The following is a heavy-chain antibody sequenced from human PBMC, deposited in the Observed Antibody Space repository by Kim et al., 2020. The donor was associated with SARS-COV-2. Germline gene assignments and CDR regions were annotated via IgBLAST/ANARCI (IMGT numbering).Heavy chain of an antibody. CDR3: ARQGYDILTGYSRDYYGMDV. CDR1: GGSISSSSYY. D-gene: IGHD3-9*01. V-gene: IGHV4-39*01. CDR2: IYYSGST. Sequence: SETLSLTCTVSGGSISSSSYYWGWIRQPPGKGLEWIGSIYYSGSTYYNPSLKSRVTISVDTSKNQFSLKLSSVTAADTAVYYCARQGYDILTGYSRDYYGMDVWGQGTTVTVSS. J-gene: IGHJ6*02.